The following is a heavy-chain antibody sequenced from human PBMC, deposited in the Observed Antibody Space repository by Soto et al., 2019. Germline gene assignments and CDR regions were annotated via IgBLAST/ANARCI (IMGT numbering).Heavy chain of an antibody. CDR1: GFSFDEYG. Sequence: EVQLVESGGRVVRPGGSLRLSCAASGFSFDEYGMSWVRQGPGKGLEWVSGINRNGERTGSAESVQGRFTISRDNAKRTVYLQMTGLKGGDTALYYCASQGRDVFDIWGQGTMGTVSA. CDR3: ASQGRDVFDI. J-gene: IGHJ3*02. CDR2: INRNGERT. V-gene: IGHV3-20*04.